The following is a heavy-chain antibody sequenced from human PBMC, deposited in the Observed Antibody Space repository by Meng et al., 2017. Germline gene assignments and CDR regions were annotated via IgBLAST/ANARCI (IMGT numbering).Heavy chain of an antibody. CDR2: INPHSGGT. V-gene: IGHV1-2*02. CDR3: ARRVAVAGNTSRVRWFDP. J-gene: IGHJ5*02. Sequence: QVLLVESGDEVKQPGASVKVSCKASGYTFTDYYLHWVRQAPGQGLEWMGWINPHSGGTYFAQNFQGRVTLTSDTSISTAYMELSRLRSDDTAMYYCARRVAVAGNTSRVRWFDPWGQGTLVTVSS. CDR1: GYTFTDYY. D-gene: IGHD6-19*01.